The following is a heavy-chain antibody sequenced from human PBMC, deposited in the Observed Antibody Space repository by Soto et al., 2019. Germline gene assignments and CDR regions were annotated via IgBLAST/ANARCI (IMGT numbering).Heavy chain of an antibody. D-gene: IGHD3-10*01. V-gene: IGHV4-31*11. CDR2: IFHSGTT. J-gene: IGHJ6*02. CDR3: ARDYKIQDGPGYCYYAMDV. CDR1: GDSIRSGTYY. Sequence: KASETLSLTCAVSGDSIRSGTYYWSWIRQYPGRGLEWIGYIFHSGTTYYNPSLKSRVTISVDTSQTQFSLKLTSMTAADTAVYYCARDYKIQDGPGYCYYAMDVWGQGTTVTVSS.